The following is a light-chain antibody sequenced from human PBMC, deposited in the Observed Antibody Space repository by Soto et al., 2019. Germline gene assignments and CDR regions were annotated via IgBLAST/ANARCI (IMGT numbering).Light chain of an antibody. CDR3: GVWDVSLSLSV. Sequence: SVLTQPPSVSAAPGQTVTISCSGSSSNIEKYFVSWYQQLPGAAPKLLIYDSNKRPSGIPERFSASKSGTSATLGITGLQTGDEAYYYCGVWDVSLSLSVFGPEPSFTV. CDR2: DSN. J-gene: IGLJ1*01. V-gene: IGLV1-51*01. CDR1: SSNIEKYF.